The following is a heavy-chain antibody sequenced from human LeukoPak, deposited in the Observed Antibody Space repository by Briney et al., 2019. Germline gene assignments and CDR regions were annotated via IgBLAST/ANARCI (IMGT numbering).Heavy chain of an antibody. V-gene: IGHV4-39*07. CDR2: IYYSGST. CDR1: DGSISSSSYY. CDR3: ARDQGRWLVRTFDY. D-gene: IGHD6-19*01. J-gene: IGHJ4*02. Sequence: SETLSLTCTVSDGSISSSSYYWGWIRQPPGKGLEWIGNIYYSGSTYYNPSLKSRVTISVDTSKNQFSLKLSSVTAADTAVYYCARDQGRWLVRTFDYWGQGTLVTVSS.